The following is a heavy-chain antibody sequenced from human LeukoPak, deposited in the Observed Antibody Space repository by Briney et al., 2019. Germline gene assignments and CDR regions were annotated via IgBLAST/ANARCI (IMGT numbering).Heavy chain of an antibody. CDR1: GFTFSSYG. Sequence: GGSLRLSRAASGFTFSSYGMHWVRQAPGKGLEWVAVISYDGSNKYYADSVKGRFTISRDNSKNTLYLQMNSLRAEDTAVYYCAKDRRSKIAAAGYFDYWGQGTLVTVSS. V-gene: IGHV3-30*18. J-gene: IGHJ4*02. CDR3: AKDRRSKIAAAGYFDY. D-gene: IGHD6-13*01. CDR2: ISYDGSNK.